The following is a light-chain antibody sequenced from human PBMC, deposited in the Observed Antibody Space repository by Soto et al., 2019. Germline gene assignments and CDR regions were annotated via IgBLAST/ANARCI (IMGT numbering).Light chain of an antibody. J-gene: IGKJ3*01. CDR1: QSVGSL. Sequence: EIVLTQSPGTLSLSPGERAILSCRASQSVGSLLAWYQHNPGQAPRLLIFDASYRAAGIPARFRGSGSGTDFTLTISGLEPEDFAVYYCQQRSNWLISFGPGTKVDIK. CDR2: DAS. V-gene: IGKV3-11*01. CDR3: QQRSNWLIS.